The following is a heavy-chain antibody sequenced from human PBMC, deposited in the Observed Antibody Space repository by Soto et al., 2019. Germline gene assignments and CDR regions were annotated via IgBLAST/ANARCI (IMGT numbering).Heavy chain of an antibody. V-gene: IGHV4-59*01. Sequence: SETLSLTCTVSGGSISSYYWSWIRQPPGKGLEWIGYIYYSGSTNYNPSLKSRVTISVDTSKNQFSLKLSSVTAADTAVYYCARDLYYYGSGSYYPTRYFDYWGQGTLVTVSS. CDR3: ARDLYYYGSGSYYPTRYFDY. CDR1: GGSISSYY. CDR2: IYYSGST. J-gene: IGHJ4*02. D-gene: IGHD3-10*01.